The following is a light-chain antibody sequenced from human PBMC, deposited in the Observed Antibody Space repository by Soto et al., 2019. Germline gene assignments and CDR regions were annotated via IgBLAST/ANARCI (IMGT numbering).Light chain of an antibody. CDR1: QSVSSN. V-gene: IGKV3-15*01. CDR2: GAS. CDR3: QQYNNWPPYT. J-gene: IGKJ2*01. Sequence: EILMTQSPATLSVSPGERAILSCRASQSVSSNLAWYQQKPGQAPRLLIYGASSRATGIPARFSGSGSGTEFTLTISSLQPEDFAVYYCQQYNNWPPYTFGQGTKLEIK.